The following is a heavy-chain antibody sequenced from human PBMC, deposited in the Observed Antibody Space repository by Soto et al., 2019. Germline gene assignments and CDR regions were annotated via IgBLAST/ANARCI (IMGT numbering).Heavy chain of an antibody. Sequence: GGSLRLSCAASGFTFSSYAMHWVRQAPGKGLEWVAVISYDGSNKYYADSVKGRFTISRDNSKNTLYLQMNSLRAEDTAVYYCARDQQSGYSYGFEPDYYYYGMDVWGQGTTVTVSS. J-gene: IGHJ6*02. CDR3: ARDQQSGYSYGFEPDYYYYGMDV. V-gene: IGHV3-30-3*01. D-gene: IGHD5-18*01. CDR1: GFTFSSYA. CDR2: ISYDGSNK.